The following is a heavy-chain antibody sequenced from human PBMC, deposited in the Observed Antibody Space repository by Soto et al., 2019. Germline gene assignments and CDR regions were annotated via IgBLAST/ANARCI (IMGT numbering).Heavy chain of an antibody. CDR1: GGSFSGYY. Sequence: TSETLSLTCAVYGGSFSGYYWSWIRQPPGKGLEWIGEINHSGSTNYNPSLKSRVTISVDTSKNQFSLKLSSVTAADTAVYYCARGADFTVPSIQYWGQGTLVTVSS. D-gene: IGHD4-17*01. J-gene: IGHJ4*02. CDR3: ARGADFTVPSIQY. V-gene: IGHV4-34*01. CDR2: INHSGST.